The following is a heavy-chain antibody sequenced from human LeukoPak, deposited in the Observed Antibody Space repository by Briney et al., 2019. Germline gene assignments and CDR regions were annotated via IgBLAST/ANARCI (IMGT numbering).Heavy chain of an antibody. CDR2: IYYSGST. CDR3: ARVRQLILDY. D-gene: IGHD6-13*01. Sequence: SETLSLTCTVSGGSVSSGNYYWNWIRQPPGKGLEWIGYIYYSGSTNYNPSLKSRVTISVDTSKNQFSLKLSSVTAADTAVYYCARVRQLILDYWGQGTLVTVSS. V-gene: IGHV4-61*01. J-gene: IGHJ4*02. CDR1: GGSVSSGNYY.